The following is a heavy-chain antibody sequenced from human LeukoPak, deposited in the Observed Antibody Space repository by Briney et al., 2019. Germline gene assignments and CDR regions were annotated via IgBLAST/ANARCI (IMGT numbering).Heavy chain of an antibody. D-gene: IGHD3-22*01. CDR2: IWYDGTNK. Sequence: GRSLRLSCAASGFTFSSYGMHWVRQAPGKGLEWVAVIWYDGTNKYYADSVKGRFTISGDNSKNTLFLQMNSLRAEDTAVYYCARAAYDNSGYLTLWGQGTLVTVSS. CDR1: GFTFSSYG. J-gene: IGHJ4*02. V-gene: IGHV3-33*01. CDR3: ARAAYDNSGYLTL.